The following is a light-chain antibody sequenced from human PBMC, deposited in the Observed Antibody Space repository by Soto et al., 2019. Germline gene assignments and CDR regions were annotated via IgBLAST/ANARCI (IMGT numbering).Light chain of an antibody. Sequence: QSALTQPASVSGSPGQSITIYCTGTSSDVGDFDCVSWYQQHPGKAPKLMIYEVSDRPSGVSNRFSGSKSGDTASLTISGLQAEDEADYYCSSYTSSSTLVFGGGTKVTVL. J-gene: IGLJ2*01. CDR1: SSDVGDFDC. CDR2: EVS. V-gene: IGLV2-14*01. CDR3: SSYTSSSTLV.